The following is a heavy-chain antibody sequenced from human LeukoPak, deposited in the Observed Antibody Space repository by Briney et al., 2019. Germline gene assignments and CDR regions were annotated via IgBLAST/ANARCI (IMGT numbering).Heavy chain of an antibody. J-gene: IGHJ4*02. V-gene: IGHV3-9*01. D-gene: IGHD3-22*01. Sequence: GRSLRLSCAASGFTFDDYAMHWVRQAPGKGLEWVSGISWNSGSIGYADPVKGRFTISRDNAKNSLYLQMNSLRAEDTALYYCAKIGGGSRYYYDSSGYSQPVDYWGQGTLVTVSS. CDR2: ISWNSGSI. CDR3: AKIGGGSRYYYDSSGYSQPVDY. CDR1: GFTFDDYA.